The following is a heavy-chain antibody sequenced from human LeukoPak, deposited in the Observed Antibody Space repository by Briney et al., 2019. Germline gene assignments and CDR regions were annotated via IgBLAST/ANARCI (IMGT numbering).Heavy chain of an antibody. D-gene: IGHD2-2*01. CDR3: ASDRRPYCSSTSCSYGMDV. V-gene: IGHV1-69*04. Sequence: SVKVSCKASGGTFSSYAIGWVRQAPGQGLEWMGRIIPILGIANYAQKFQGRVTITADKSTSTAYMELSSLRSEDTAVYYCASDRRPYCSSTSCSYGMDVWGQGTTVTVSS. CDR1: GGTFSSYA. CDR2: IIPILGIA. J-gene: IGHJ6*02.